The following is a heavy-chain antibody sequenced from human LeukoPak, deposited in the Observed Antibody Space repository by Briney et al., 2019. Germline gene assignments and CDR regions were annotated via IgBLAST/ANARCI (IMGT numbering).Heavy chain of an antibody. D-gene: IGHD3-22*01. CDR3: ARGEAHYYDSSGYYFPFDP. CDR1: GYTFTGYY. J-gene: IGHJ5*02. Sequence: ASVKVSCKTSGYTFTGYYIHWVRQAPGQGLEWMGWINPNSGGTKYAQKFQGRVTMTRDTSISTAYMELSRLRSDDTAVYYCARGEAHYYDSSGYYFPFDPWGQGTLVTVSS. CDR2: INPNSGGT. V-gene: IGHV1-2*02.